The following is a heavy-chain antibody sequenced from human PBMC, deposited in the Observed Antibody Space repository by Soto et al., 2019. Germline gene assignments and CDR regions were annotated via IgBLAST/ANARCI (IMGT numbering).Heavy chain of an antibody. CDR3: ARGRAYRRTGQIRRDVFDP. V-gene: IGHV4-61*01. D-gene: IGHD1-1*01. CDR1: GGSVSSGNFY. Sequence: SETLSLTCTVSGGSVSSGNFYWSWIRQPPGKGLEWIGYIYYSGSTNYNPSLKSRVTISVDTSKNQFSLELSSVTAADTAVYYCARGRAYRRTGQIRRDVFDPWGQGIQVTVSS. CDR2: IYYSGST. J-gene: IGHJ5*02.